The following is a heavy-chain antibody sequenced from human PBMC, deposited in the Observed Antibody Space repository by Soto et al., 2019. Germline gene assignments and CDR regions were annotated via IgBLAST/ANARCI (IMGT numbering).Heavy chain of an antibody. CDR3: ARSLSRDCRDGVCDHGYHYYAMDV. J-gene: IGHJ6*02. V-gene: IGHV1-18*01. Sequence: QVQLVQSGAEVKNSGASVKVSCKASGYTFTSYGFSWVRQAPGQGLEWMGWISASNGNTNYAQKLQGRVTVTTNTSPSKGYIELTSGGSDGTSGYYCARSLSRDCRDGVCDHGYHYYAMDVWGQVTTVTVS. D-gene: IGHD2-8*02. CDR2: ISASNGNT. CDR1: GYTFTSYG.